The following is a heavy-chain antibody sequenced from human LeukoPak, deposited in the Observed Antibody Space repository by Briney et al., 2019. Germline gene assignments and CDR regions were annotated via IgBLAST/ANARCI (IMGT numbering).Heavy chain of an antibody. V-gene: IGHV2-5*02. CDR1: GFSLNTYGMG. CDR3: AHFSGYSFGFHH. J-gene: IGHJ1*01. CDR2: IYWDDDK. Sequence: SGPTLVNPTQTLTLTCTFSGFSLNTYGMGVGWIRQPPGKALEWLALIYWDDDKRYSPSLKSRLTITKDTANNQVVLTMTSMGPVDTATYYCAHFSGYSFGFHHWGQGTLVTVSS. D-gene: IGHD5-18*01.